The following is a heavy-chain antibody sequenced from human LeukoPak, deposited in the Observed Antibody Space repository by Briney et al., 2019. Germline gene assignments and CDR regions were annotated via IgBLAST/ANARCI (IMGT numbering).Heavy chain of an antibody. CDR2: ISYDGSNK. D-gene: IGHD3-16*01. Sequence: GRSLRLSCAASGFTFSSYGMHWVRQAPGKGLEWVAVISYDGSNKYYADSVKGRFTISRDNSKNTLYLQMNSLRAEDTAVYYRAKDGAGFFDYWGQGTLVTVSS. CDR3: AKDGAGFFDY. V-gene: IGHV3-30*18. CDR1: GFTFSSYG. J-gene: IGHJ4*02.